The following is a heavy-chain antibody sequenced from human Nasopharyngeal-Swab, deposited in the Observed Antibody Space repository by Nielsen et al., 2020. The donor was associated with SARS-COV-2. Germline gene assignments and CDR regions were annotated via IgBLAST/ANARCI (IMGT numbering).Heavy chain of an antibody. CDR2: IYYSGST. CDR1: GGSISSSSYY. Sequence: SETLSLTCTVSGGSISSSSYYWGWIRQPPGKGLEWIGSIYYSGSTYYNPSLKSRVTISVDTSKNQFSLKLSSVTAADMAVYYCARVGGKVYYYYYYMDVWGKGTTVTVSS. J-gene: IGHJ6*03. CDR3: ARVGGKVYYYYYYMDV. V-gene: IGHV4-39*07. D-gene: IGHD3-16*01.